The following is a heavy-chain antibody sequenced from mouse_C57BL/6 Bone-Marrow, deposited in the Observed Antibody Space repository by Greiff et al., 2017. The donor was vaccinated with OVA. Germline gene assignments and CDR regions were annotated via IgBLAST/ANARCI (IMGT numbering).Heavy chain of an antibody. V-gene: IGHV4-1*01. J-gene: IGHJ1*03. CDR3: ARLGNYGYFDV. D-gene: IGHD2-1*01. Sequence: EASGVDFSRYWMSWVRRAPGKGLEWIGEINPDSSTINYAPSLKDKFIISRDNAKNTLYLQMSKVRSEDTALYYCARLGNYGYFDVWGTGTTVTVSS. CDR1: GVDFSRYW. CDR2: INPDSSTI.